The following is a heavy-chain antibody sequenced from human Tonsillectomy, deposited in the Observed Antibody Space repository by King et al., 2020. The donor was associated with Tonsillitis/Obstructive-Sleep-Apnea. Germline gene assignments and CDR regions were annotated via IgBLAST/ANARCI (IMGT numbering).Heavy chain of an antibody. J-gene: IGHJ4*02. CDR2: INHSGST. CDR1: GGSFSGYY. CDR3: ARQGGGLPFDF. D-gene: IGHD2-15*01. Sequence: VQLQQWGAGLLKPSETLSLTCAVYGGSFSGYYWSWIRQPPGKGLEWIGEINHSGSTNYNPSLKSRVTISVDTSKNQFSLELSSVTAADTAVYYCARQGGGLPFDFWGQGTLVTVSS. V-gene: IGHV4-34*01.